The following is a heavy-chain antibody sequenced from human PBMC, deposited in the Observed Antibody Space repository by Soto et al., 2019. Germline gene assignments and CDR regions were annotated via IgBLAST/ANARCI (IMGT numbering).Heavy chain of an antibody. CDR2: IRNKPNGHTT. J-gene: IGHJ4*02. CDR3: STTVITAPLFEY. Sequence: EVQLVESVGGLVQPGGSLRLSCEGSGFTVSGHYMDWVRQAPGKGLEWLGRIRNKPNGHTTAYAASVKGRFTISRDDSKNLVYLQMNSLKSEDTALYYCSTTVITAPLFEYWGQGTLLAVSS. V-gene: IGHV3-72*01. CDR1: GFTVSGHY. D-gene: IGHD2-21*02.